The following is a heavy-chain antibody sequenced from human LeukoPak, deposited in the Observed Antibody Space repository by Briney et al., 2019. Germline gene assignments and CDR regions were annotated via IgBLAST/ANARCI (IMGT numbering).Heavy chain of an antibody. CDR3: AKADIVVVPAATLDY. D-gene: IGHD2-2*01. CDR2: ISYDGSNK. CDR1: GFTFSSYG. V-gene: IGHV3-30*18. Sequence: GGSLRLSCAASGFTFSSYGMHWVRQAPGKGLEWVAVISYDGSNKYYADSVKGQFTISRDNSKNTLYLQMNSLRAEDTAVYYCAKADIVVVPAATLDYWGQGTLVTVSS. J-gene: IGHJ4*02.